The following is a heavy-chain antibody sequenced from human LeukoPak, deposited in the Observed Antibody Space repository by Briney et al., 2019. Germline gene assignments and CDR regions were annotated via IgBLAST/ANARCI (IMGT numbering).Heavy chain of an antibody. D-gene: IGHD3-16*01. V-gene: IGHV3-30-3*01. CDR2: IPYDGSNK. Sequence: PGGSLRLSCAASGFTFSSYAMHWVRQAPGKGLEWVAVIPYDGSNKYYADSVKGRFTISRDNSKNTLYLQMNSLRAEDTAVYYCARVGAVKRLDYWGQGTLVTVSS. J-gene: IGHJ4*02. CDR1: GFTFSSYA. CDR3: ARVGAVKRLDY.